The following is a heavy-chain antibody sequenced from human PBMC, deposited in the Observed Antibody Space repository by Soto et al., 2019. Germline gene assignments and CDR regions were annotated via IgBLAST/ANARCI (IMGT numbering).Heavy chain of an antibody. Sequence: EVQLLQSGGGLVQPGGSLRLSCTASGFIYSIYAMAWVRQAPGKGLEWVSAISGSGGETYYADSVKGRFTISRDNSKNTVYLQMTNVRAEDTAVYYCAKEIAVAVATPPEYWGQGTLVTVSS. CDR2: ISGSGGET. J-gene: IGHJ4*02. CDR3: AKEIAVAVATPPEY. V-gene: IGHV3-23*01. D-gene: IGHD5-12*01. CDR1: GFIYSIYA.